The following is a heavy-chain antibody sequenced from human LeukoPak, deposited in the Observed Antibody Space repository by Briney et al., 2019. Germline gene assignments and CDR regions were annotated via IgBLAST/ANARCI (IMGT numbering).Heavy chain of an antibody. V-gene: IGHV1-2*02. Sequence: ASVKVSCKASGYTFTGYYMHWVRQAPGQGLEWMGWINPNSGGTNYAQKFQGRVTMTRDTPISTAYMELSRLRSDDTAVYYCARDPGDYDILTGYYRGMSYYFDYWGQGTLVTVSS. CDR3: ARDPGDYDILTGYYRGMSYYFDY. CDR1: GYTFTGYY. D-gene: IGHD3-9*01. CDR2: INPNSGGT. J-gene: IGHJ4*02.